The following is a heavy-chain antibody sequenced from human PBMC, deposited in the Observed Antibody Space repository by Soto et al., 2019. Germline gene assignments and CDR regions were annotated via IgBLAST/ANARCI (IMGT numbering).Heavy chain of an antibody. CDR3: ASGGSSLNFDS. CDR1: GFTFRSYW. CDR2: INSDGSST. V-gene: IGHV3-74*01. J-gene: IGHJ4*02. D-gene: IGHD6-6*01. Sequence: GGSMRLSCAASGFTFRSYWMQWVRQAPGKGLVWVSWINSDGSSTSYADSVKGRFTISRDNTKNTLYLQMNSLRAEDTAVYYCASGGSSLNFDSWGQGTLVTVSS.